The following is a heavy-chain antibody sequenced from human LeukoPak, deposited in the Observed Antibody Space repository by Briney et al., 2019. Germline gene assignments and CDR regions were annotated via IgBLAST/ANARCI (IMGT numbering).Heavy chain of an antibody. D-gene: IGHD3-9*01. CDR1: GYTLTEIS. CDR2: FYPEDGET. CDR3: ATPRRNYDILTGYYRGYFDY. V-gene: IGHV1-24*01. Sequence: ASVKVSCKVSGYTLTEISMHWVRQAPGKGLEWMGGFYPEDGETIYAQKFQGRVTMTEDTSTDTAYMELSSLRSEDTAVYYCATPRRNYDILTGYYRGYFDYWGQGTLVTVSS. J-gene: IGHJ4*02.